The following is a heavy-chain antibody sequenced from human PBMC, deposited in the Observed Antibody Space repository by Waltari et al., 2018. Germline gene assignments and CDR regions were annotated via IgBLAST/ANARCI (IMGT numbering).Heavy chain of an antibody. J-gene: IGHJ4*02. CDR1: GGSFSGYY. V-gene: IGHV4-34*01. CDR3: ARGPDHAKTGY. CDR2: MHPSGST. Sequence: QVQLQQWGAGLLKPSETLSLTCAVYGGSFSGYYGSWIRQPPGKGLEWIGEMHPSGSTYSNPSLQSRVTILVDTSKNQLSLKLSSVTAADTAVYYCARGPDHAKTGYWGQGTLVTVSS.